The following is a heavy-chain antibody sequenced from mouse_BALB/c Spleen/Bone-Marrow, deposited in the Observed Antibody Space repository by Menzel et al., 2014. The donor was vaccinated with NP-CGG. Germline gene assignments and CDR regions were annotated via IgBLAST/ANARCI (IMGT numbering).Heavy chain of an antibody. V-gene: IGHV3-1*02. Sequence: EVKLQESGPDLVKPSQSLSLTCTVTGYSITSGYSWHWIRQFPGNILEWMGYIHYSGYTNYNPSLKSRISITRDTSKNQFFLQLNTVTTEDTATYYCARTDGYYAMDYWGQGTSVTVSS. CDR2: IHYSGYT. CDR1: GYSITSGYS. D-gene: IGHD2-3*01. J-gene: IGHJ4*01. CDR3: ARTDGYYAMDY.